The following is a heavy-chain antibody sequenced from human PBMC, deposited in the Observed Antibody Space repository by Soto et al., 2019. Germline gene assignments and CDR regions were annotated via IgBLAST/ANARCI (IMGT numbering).Heavy chain of an antibody. V-gene: IGHV3-23*01. CDR1: GFTFTNYA. Sequence: WGSLRVSCVSSGFTFTNYALSWVRQAPGKGLDWVSTISGSGGTTYYADSVKGRLTISRDNSKNTFYLQMNRLRAEDTAVYYCAKFGMATTKRSPTYYFDYWGQGPMVTVSS. CDR2: ISGSGGTT. CDR3: AKFGMATTKRSPTYYFDY. J-gene: IGHJ4*02. D-gene: IGHD1-1*01.